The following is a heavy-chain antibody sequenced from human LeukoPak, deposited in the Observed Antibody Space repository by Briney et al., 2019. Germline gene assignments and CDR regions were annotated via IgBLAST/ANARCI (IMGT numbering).Heavy chain of an antibody. D-gene: IGHD3-22*01. CDR1: GYTFTGYY. CDR3: ARGGSTMIGTYFDY. CDR2: INPNSGGT. V-gene: IGHV1-2*02. Sequence: EASVKVSCKASGYTFTGYYMHWVRQAPGQGLEWMGWINPNSGGTNYAQKFQGRVTMTRDTSISTAYMELSRLRSDDTAVYYCARGGSTMIGTYFDYWGQGTLVTVSS. J-gene: IGHJ4*02.